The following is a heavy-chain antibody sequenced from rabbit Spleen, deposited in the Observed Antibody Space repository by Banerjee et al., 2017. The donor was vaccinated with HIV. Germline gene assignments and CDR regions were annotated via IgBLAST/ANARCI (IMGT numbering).Heavy chain of an antibody. CDR1: GFDFSSYYM. J-gene: IGHJ4*01. D-gene: IGHD2-1*01. Sequence: QEQLKETGGGLVQPGGSLTLSCKASGFDFSSYYMSWVRQAPGKGLGWIACIYADSSGYIYYASWAKGRFTISKTSSTTVTLQMTSLTAADTATYFCARYQGGGDSDGYFNLWGQGTLVTVS. CDR3: ARYQGGGDSDGYFNL. V-gene: IGHV1S45*01. CDR2: IYADSSGYI.